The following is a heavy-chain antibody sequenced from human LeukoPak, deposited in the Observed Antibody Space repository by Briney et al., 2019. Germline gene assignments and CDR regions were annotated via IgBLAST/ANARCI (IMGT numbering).Heavy chain of an antibody. J-gene: IGHJ4*02. Sequence: GGSLRLSCAASGFSFSSYSMNWVRQAPGKGLEWVSYISSGSYNIFYADSVKGRFTISRDNARNSLYLHMNSLRDEDTAVYYCARTVGTAGDHIDNWGRGTLVTVSS. CDR1: GFSFSSYS. CDR3: ARTVGTAGDHIDN. V-gene: IGHV3-21*01. D-gene: IGHD2-21*01. CDR2: ISSGSYNI.